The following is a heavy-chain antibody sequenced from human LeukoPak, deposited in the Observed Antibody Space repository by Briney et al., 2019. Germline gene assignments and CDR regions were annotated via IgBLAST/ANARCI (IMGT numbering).Heavy chain of an antibody. Sequence: PGGCLRLSCAASGFTVGNYATSWVRQAPGKGLEWVSAISGSGGSTYYADSVKGRFTISRDNSKNTLYLQMNRLRAEDTAVYYCAKSLTMVRGVLGNWFDPWGQGTLVTVSS. CDR1: GFTVGNYA. CDR2: ISGSGGST. J-gene: IGHJ5*02. V-gene: IGHV3-23*01. D-gene: IGHD3-10*01. CDR3: AKSLTMVRGVLGNWFDP.